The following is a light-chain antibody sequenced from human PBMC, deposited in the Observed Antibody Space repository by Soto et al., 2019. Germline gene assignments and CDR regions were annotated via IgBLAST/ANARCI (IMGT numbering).Light chain of an antibody. V-gene: IGLV8-61*01. CDR2: STS. Sequence: QTVVTQEPSLSVSPGGTVTLTCGLSSGSVSASNYPSWYQQTPGQAPRTLIYSTSTRSSGVPDRFSGSILGNKAALTITGAQAEDESDYHCVLCMGSGIWVFGGGTKLTVL. CDR3: VLCMGSGIWV. J-gene: IGLJ3*02. CDR1: SGSVSASNY.